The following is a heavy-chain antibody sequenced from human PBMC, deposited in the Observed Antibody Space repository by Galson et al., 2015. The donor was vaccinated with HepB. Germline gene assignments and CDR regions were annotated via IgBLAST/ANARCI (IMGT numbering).Heavy chain of an antibody. V-gene: IGHV3-11*06. CDR1: GFTFSDYY. J-gene: IGHJ4*02. D-gene: IGHD6-13*01. CDR3: AREGATADHFDY. CDR2: ISSSSSYT. Sequence: SLRLSCAASGFTFSDYYMSWIRQAPGKGLEWVSYISSSSSYTNNADSVKGRFTISRDNAKNSLYLQMNGLRAEDTAVYYCAREGATADHFDYWGQGTLVTVSS.